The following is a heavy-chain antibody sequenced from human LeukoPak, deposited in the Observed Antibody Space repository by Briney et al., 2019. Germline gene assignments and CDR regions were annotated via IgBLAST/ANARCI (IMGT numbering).Heavy chain of an antibody. Sequence: PGGSLRLSCAGSGFVFSTYDMGWVRQAPGKGLEWVSSISRAGDRTYYEDSVKGRFTISRDNSRNTMFLQMNSPRAEDTAVYYCARGESFAFDVWGQGTMVTVSS. J-gene: IGHJ3*01. CDR1: GFVFSTYD. CDR2: ISRAGDRT. V-gene: IGHV3-23*01. CDR3: ARGESFAFDV.